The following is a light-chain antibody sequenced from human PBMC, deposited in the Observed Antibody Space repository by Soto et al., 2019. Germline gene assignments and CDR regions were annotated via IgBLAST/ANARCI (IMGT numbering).Light chain of an antibody. CDR2: AAS. CDR1: QGISSY. J-gene: IGKJ3*01. CDR3: QQYYNYPFT. V-gene: IGKV1-8*01. Sequence: IRMTQSPSSFSASAGDRVTITCRASQGISSYLAWYQLKPGKAPKLLIYAASTLQSGVPSRFSGSGSGTDFTLTISCLQSEDFATYYCQQYYNYPFTFGPGTKVDIK.